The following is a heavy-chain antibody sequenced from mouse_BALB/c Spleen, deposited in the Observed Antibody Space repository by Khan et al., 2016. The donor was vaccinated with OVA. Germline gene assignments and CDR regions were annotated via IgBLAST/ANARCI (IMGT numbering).Heavy chain of an antibody. J-gene: IGHJ4*01. CDR3: ARREAMDY. CDR2: ISSGSSTI. V-gene: IGHV5-17*02. CDR1: GFTFSSCG. Sequence: EVELVESGGGLVQPGGSRKLSCAASGFTFSSCGMHWVRQAPEKGLEWVAYISSGSSTIYYADTVKGRFTISRDNPKNTLFLQMTSLRSEDTAMYYCARREAMDYWGQGTSVTVSS.